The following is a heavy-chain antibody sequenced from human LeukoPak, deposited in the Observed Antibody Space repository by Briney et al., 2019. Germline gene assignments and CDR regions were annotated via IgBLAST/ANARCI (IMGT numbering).Heavy chain of an antibody. D-gene: IGHD6-13*01. J-gene: IGHJ4*02. CDR2: IYYSGST. CDR3: ARHASSSWYAY. CDR1: GGSISSYY. V-gene: IGHV4-59*08. Sequence: PSETLSLTCTVSGGSISSYYWSWIRQPPGKGLEWIGYIYYSGSTNYNPSLKSRVTISVDTSKNQFSLELSSVTAADTAVYYCARHASSSWYAYWGQGTLVTVSS.